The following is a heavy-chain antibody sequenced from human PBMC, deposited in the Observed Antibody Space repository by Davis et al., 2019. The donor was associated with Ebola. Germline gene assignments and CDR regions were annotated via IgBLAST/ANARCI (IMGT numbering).Heavy chain of an antibody. CDR1: GFTFSSYG. V-gene: IGHV3-33*01. CDR2: IWYDGSNK. CDR3: ARGPRCSSTECYYMDV. D-gene: IGHD2-2*01. J-gene: IGHJ6*03. Sequence: GESLKISCAASGFTFSSYGMHWVRQAPGKGLEWVAVIWYDGSNKYYADSVKGRFTISRDNSKNTLYLQMNSLRAEDTAVYYCARGPRCSSTECYYMDVWGKGTTVTVSS.